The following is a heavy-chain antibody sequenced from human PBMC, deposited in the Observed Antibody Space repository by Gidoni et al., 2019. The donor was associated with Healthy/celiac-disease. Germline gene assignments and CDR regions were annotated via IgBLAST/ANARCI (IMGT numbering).Heavy chain of an antibody. CDR1: GFTLSSDA. J-gene: IGHJ4*02. CDR3: AKVEGKDIVVVPAATAY. D-gene: IGHD2-2*01. V-gene: IGHV3-23*01. Sequence: EVQLLESGGGVVQPGGALRLSCAASGFTLSSDAMSWVSQAPGRGLEWVSAISGRGGSTYYADSVKGRFTISSDNSKNTLYLQMNSLRAEDTAVYYCAKVEGKDIVVVPAATAYWGQGTLVTVSS. CDR2: ISGRGGST.